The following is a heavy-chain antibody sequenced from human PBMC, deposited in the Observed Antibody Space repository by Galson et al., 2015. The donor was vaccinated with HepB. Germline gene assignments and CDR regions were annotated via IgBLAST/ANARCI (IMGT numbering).Heavy chain of an antibody. Sequence: SLRLSCAASGFTFSSYGMHWVRQAPGKGLEWVAVIWYDGSNKYYADSVKGRFTISRDNSKNTLYLQMNSLRAEDTAVYYCARVEGYCSSTSCYSAYYGMDVWGQGTTVTVSS. CDR1: GFTFSSYG. D-gene: IGHD2-2*01. CDR2: IWYDGSNK. J-gene: IGHJ6*02. CDR3: ARVEGYCSSTSCYSAYYGMDV. V-gene: IGHV3-33*01.